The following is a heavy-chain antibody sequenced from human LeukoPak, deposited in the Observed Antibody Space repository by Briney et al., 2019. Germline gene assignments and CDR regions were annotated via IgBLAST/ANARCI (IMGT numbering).Heavy chain of an antibody. CDR3: ARVRGYSYGVYYYYMDV. J-gene: IGHJ6*03. CDR1: GGSFSGYY. V-gene: IGHV4-34*01. CDR2: INHSGST. Sequence: SETLSLTCAVYGGSFSGYYWSWIRQPPGKGLEWIGEINHSGSTNYNPSLKSRVTISVDTSKNQFSLKLSSVTAADTAVYYCARVRGYSYGVYYYYMDVWGKGTTVTVSS. D-gene: IGHD5-18*01.